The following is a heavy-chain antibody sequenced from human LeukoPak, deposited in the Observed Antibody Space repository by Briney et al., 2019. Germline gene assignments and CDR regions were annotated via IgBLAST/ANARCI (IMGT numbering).Heavy chain of an antibody. CDR1: GFTFSSYA. J-gene: IGHJ4*02. CDR2: ISGSRGST. V-gene: IGHV3-23*01. Sequence: QAGGSLRLSCAASGFTFSSYAMSWVRQAPGKGLEWVSAISGSRGSTYYADSVKGRFTISRDNSKNTLYLQMNSLRAEDTAVYYCAKTPPRASYCTGGVCYWDYWGQGTLVTVSS. CDR3: AKTPPRASYCTGGVCYWDY. D-gene: IGHD2-8*02.